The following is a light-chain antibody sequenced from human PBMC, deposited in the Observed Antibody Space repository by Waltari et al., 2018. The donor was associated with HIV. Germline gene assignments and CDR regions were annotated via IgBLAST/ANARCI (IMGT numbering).Light chain of an antibody. CDR1: TGAVTSGHY. CDR2: DTS. V-gene: IGLV7-46*01. CDR3: LLSYSGAWV. Sequence: QAVVTQEPSLTVSPGRTVTLPCGSSTGAVTSGHYPYWFQQKPGKAPRTLFYDTSNKHSWTPARFSGSLLGGKAALTLSGAQPEDEAEYYCLLSYSGAWVFGGGTKLTVL. J-gene: IGLJ3*02.